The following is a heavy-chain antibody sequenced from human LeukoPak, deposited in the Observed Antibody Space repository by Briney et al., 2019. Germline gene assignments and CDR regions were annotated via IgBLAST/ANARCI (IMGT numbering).Heavy chain of an antibody. V-gene: IGHV4-34*01. D-gene: IGHD6-6*01. J-gene: IGHJ4*02. Sequence: SETLSLTCAVYGGSFSGYYWSWIRQPPGKGLEWIGEINRSGSTNYNPSLKSRVTISVDTSKNQFSLKLSSVTAADTAVYYCARDSSSSFDYWGQGTLVTVSS. CDR3: ARDSSSSFDY. CDR2: INRSGST. CDR1: GGSFSGYY.